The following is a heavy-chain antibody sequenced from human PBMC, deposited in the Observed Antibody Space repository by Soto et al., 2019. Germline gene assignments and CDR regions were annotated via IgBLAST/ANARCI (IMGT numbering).Heavy chain of an antibody. V-gene: IGHV1-2*04. CDR1: GYTFTGYY. CDR2: INPNSGGT. Sequence: GASVKVSCKASGYTFTGYYMHWVRQAPGQGLEWMGWINPNSGGTNYAQKFQGWVTMTRDTSISTAYMELSRLRSDDTAVYYCARDQSFWSGYHDNWFDPWGQGTLVTVS. D-gene: IGHD3-3*01. CDR3: ARDQSFWSGYHDNWFDP. J-gene: IGHJ5*02.